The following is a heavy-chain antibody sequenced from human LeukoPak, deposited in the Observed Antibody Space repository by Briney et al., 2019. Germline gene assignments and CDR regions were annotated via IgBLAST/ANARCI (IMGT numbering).Heavy chain of an antibody. CDR2: ISSSSSYI. CDR1: GVTFSSYS. J-gene: IGHJ4*02. Sequence: GGALRLSCAASGVTFSSYSMNWVRQAPGRGREWVSSISSSSSYIYYADSVKGPFTISRDNAKNSLYLQMNSLRAEDTAVYYCARDRHMVRGVIITNPYYWGQGTLVTVSS. CDR3: ARDRHMVRGVIITNPYY. V-gene: IGHV3-21*01. D-gene: IGHD3-10*01.